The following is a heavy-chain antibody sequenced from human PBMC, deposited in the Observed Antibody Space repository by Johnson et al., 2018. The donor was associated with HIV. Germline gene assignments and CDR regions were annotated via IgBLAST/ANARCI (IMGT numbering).Heavy chain of an antibody. V-gene: IGHV3-11*04. D-gene: IGHD2-15*01. J-gene: IGHJ3*02. CDR3: ARANRGRNDAFDI. CDR2: IGRSGTTI. Sequence: VQLVESGGGLVKPGGSLRLSCAASGFSISDYYMSWIRQAPGKGLEWISYIGRSGTTIYYADSVKGRFTISRDNTKNSLYLQMNSLRAGDTAVYYCARANRGRNDAFDIWGQGTMVTVSS. CDR1: GFSISDYY.